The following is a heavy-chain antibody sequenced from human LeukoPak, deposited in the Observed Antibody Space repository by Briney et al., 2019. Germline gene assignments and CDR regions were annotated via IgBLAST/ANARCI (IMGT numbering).Heavy chain of an antibody. Sequence: SETLSLTCAVYGGSFSGYYWSWIRQPPGEGLEWIREINHSGSTNYNPSLKSRVTISVDTSKNQFSLKLSSVTAADTAVYYCARAVYNSGSYYVFDYWGQGTLVTVSS. CDR2: INHSGST. D-gene: IGHD1-26*01. J-gene: IGHJ4*02. V-gene: IGHV4-34*01. CDR3: ARAVYNSGSYYVFDY. CDR1: GGSFSGYY.